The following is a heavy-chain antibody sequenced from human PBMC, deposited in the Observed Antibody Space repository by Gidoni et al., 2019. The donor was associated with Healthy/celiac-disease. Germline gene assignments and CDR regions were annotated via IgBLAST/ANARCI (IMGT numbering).Heavy chain of an antibody. Sequence: QVQLVESGGGVVQPGRSLRLSCAASGFTFSSDGMHWVRQAPGKGLEWVAFISYDGSNKYYSDSVKGRFTISRDNSKNTLYLQMNSLRAEDTAVYYCAKDIEMATIVDWYFDLWGRGTLVTVSS. CDR2: ISYDGSNK. CDR3: AKDIEMATIVDWYFDL. CDR1: GFTFSSDG. V-gene: IGHV3-30*18. J-gene: IGHJ2*01. D-gene: IGHD5-12*01.